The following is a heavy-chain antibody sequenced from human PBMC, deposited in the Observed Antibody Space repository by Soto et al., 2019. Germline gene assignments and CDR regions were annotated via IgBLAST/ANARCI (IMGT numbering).Heavy chain of an antibody. CDR3: AKHPATYYYDSSGPWGYWFDL. J-gene: IGHJ5*02. CDR1: GFTFSCYG. V-gene: IGHV3-30*18. D-gene: IGHD3-22*01. CDR2: ISYYGSNK. Sequence: LRRSGSASGFTFSCYGMPWVRQAPGKGLEWVAVISYYGSNKYYADSVKGRFTISRDNSKNTLYLQMNSLRAEDTAVYYCAKHPATYYYDSSGPWGYWFDLWGQGTMVTVPS.